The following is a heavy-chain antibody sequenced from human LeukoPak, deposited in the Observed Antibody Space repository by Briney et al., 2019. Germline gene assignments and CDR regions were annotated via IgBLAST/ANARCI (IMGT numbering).Heavy chain of an antibody. CDR1: GGSFSGYY. CDR3: AREDGESLKRFDN. J-gene: IGHJ4*02. CDR2: VYHSGSP. Sequence: SETLSLTCAVYGGSFSGYYWGWIRQTPAKGLEWIGSVYHSGSPYYNPSLKSRVTISVDTSKNQFSLKLSSVTAADTAVYYCAREDGESLKRFDNWGQGTLVTVSS. V-gene: IGHV4-38-2*02. D-gene: IGHD4-17*01.